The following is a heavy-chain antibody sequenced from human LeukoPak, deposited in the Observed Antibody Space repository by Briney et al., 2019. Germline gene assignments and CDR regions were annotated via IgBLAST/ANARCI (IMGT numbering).Heavy chain of an antibody. CDR1: GFTFSSYG. V-gene: IGHV3-30*18. J-gene: IGHJ5*02. CDR2: ISYDGSNK. CDR3: AKDSGYCTNGVCYMTGWFDP. D-gene: IGHD2-8*01. Sequence: GGSLRLSCAASGFTFSSYGMHWVRQAPGKGLEWVAVISYDGSNKYYADSVKGRFTISRDNSKNTLYLQMNSLRAEDTAVYYCAKDSGYCTNGVCYMTGWFDPWGQGTLVTVSS.